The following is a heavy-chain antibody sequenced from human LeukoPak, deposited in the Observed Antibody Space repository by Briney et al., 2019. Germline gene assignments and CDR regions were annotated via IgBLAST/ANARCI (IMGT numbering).Heavy chain of an antibody. CDR3: ARDLGKSGSYTFDY. Sequence: SQTLSLTCAISGDSVSRINGAWNWIRQSPSRGLEWLGRTYYRSKWYNDYVESMKGRITISPDTSKNQFSLHLNSVTPEDTAVYYCARDLGKSGSYTFDYWGQGTLVTGSS. CDR1: GDSVSRINGA. J-gene: IGHJ4*02. D-gene: IGHD6-19*01. CDR2: TYYRSKWYN. V-gene: IGHV6-1*01.